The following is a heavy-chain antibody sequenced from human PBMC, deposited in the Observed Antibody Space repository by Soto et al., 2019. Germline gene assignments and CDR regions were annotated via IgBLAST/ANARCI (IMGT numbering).Heavy chain of an antibody. V-gene: IGHV4-59*01. CDR2: IYYSGST. Sequence: LETLSLTCTVSGGSISSYYWSWIRQPPGKGLEWIGYIYYSGSTNYNPSLKSRVTISVDTSKNQFSLKLSSVTAADTAVYYCARNVEMATTNFDYWGQGTLVTVSS. J-gene: IGHJ4*02. CDR1: GGSISSYY. D-gene: IGHD5-12*01. CDR3: ARNVEMATTNFDY.